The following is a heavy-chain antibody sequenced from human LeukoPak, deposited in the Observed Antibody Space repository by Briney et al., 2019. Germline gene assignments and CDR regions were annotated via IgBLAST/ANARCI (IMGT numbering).Heavy chain of an antibody. CDR1: GGSISSSSYY. Sequence: SETLSFTCTVSGGSISSSSYYWGWIRQPPGKGLEWIGEINHSGSTNYNPSLKSRVTISVDTSKNQFSLKLSSVTAADTAVYYCARRGHYDSSGYYYLPGRSPLDYWGQGTLVTVSS. CDR3: ARRGHYDSSGYYYLPGRSPLDY. CDR2: INHSGST. J-gene: IGHJ4*02. V-gene: IGHV4-39*07. D-gene: IGHD3-22*01.